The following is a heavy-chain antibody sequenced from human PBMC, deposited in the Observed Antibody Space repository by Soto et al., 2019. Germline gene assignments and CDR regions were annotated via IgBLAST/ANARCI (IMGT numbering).Heavy chain of an antibody. CDR3: ARGGQDFWSGPFDY. V-gene: IGHV4-4*07. J-gene: IGHJ4*02. D-gene: IGHD3-3*01. CDR2: IDNSGST. Sequence: SETLSLTCTVSGGSIINYFCNWIRQPAGKGLEWIGRIDNSGSTNYNPSLKSRITMSADTSRNQFSLKLNSVTAADTAVYYCARGGQDFWSGPFDYWGQGALVTVSS. CDR1: GGSIINYF.